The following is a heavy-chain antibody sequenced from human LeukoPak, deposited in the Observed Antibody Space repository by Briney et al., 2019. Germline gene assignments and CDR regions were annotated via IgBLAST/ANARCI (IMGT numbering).Heavy chain of an antibody. J-gene: IGHJ4*02. CDR2: ISYDGSNK. CDR3: AKDRGYYYDSSGYYYFDY. V-gene: IGHV3-30-3*01. D-gene: IGHD3-22*01. Sequence: GGSLRLSCAASGFTFSSYAMDWVRQAPGKGLEWVAVISYDGSNKYYADSVKGRFTISRDNSKNTLYLQMNSLRAEDTAVYYCAKDRGYYYDSSGYYYFDYWGQGTLVTVSS. CDR1: GFTFSSYA.